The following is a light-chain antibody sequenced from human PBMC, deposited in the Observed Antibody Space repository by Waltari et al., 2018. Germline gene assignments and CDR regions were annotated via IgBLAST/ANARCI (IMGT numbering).Light chain of an antibody. Sequence: QSALTQPASVSGSPGQSITISCPGTSSYVGSYNLVSWYQHHPGKAPKLMIFEVSKRPSGVSNRFSGSKSGSTASLTISGLQAEDEADYYCCSYAGSSTFYVFGIGTKVTVL. CDR2: EVS. CDR1: SSYVGSYNL. V-gene: IGLV2-23*02. J-gene: IGLJ1*01. CDR3: CSYAGSSTFYV.